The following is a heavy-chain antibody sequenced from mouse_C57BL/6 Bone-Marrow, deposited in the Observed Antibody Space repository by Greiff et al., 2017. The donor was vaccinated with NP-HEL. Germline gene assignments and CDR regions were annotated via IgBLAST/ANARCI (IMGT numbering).Heavy chain of an antibody. D-gene: IGHD1-1*01. J-gene: IGHJ1*03. V-gene: IGHV1-81*01. CDR3: VGYGSQYFDV. CDR2: IYPRSGNT. CDR1: GYTFTSYG. Sequence: VQLQQSGAELARPGASVKLSCKASGYTFTSYGISWVKQRTGQGLEWIGEIYPRSGNTYYNEKFKGKATLTADKSSSTAYMELRSLTSEDSAVYFCVGYGSQYFDVWGTGTTVTVSS.